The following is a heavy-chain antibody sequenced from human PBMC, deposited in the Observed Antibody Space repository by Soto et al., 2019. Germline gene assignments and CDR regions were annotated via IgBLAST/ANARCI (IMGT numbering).Heavy chain of an antibody. D-gene: IGHD3-9*01. Sequence: ETLSLTCTVSGGSISSSSYYWSWIRQPPGKGLEWIGYIYYSGSTNYNPSLKSRVTISVDTSKNHFSLKLTSVTAADTAVYYCARGTDTWFFALWGRGTLVTVSS. V-gene: IGHV4-61*03. J-gene: IGHJ2*01. CDR3: ARGTDTWFFAL. CDR2: IYYSGST. CDR1: GGSISSSSYY.